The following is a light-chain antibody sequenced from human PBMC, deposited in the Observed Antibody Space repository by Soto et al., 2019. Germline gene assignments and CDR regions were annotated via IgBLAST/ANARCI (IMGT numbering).Light chain of an antibody. J-gene: IGLJ1*01. CDR2: DVS. V-gene: IGLV2-14*01. Sequence: SALTQPASVSGSPGQSITISCTGTSSDVGSYNYVSWYQQHPGKAPKVMIYDVSNRPSGVSYRFSGSKSGNTASLTISGLQAEDEADYYCSSYTTTSTDVFGTGTKLTVL. CDR1: SSDVGSYNY. CDR3: SSYTTTSTDV.